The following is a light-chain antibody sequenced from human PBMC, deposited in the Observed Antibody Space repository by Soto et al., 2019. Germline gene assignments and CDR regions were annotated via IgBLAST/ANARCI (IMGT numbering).Light chain of an antibody. Sequence: EIVMTQAPATLSVSPGERATLSCRASQSVSSSRLAWYRQKPGQAPRLLVYGASTRATGIPARFSGSGAGTDFTLTITSLQSEDFGVYFCQQYKDWPTTFGQGTKVDIK. V-gene: IGKV3-15*01. CDR3: QQYKDWPTT. CDR1: QSVSSS. J-gene: IGKJ1*01. CDR2: GAS.